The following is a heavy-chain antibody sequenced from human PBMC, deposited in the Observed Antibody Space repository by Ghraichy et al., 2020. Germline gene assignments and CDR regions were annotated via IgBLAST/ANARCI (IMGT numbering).Heavy chain of an antibody. D-gene: IGHD3-9*01. CDR3: AKDGYDILTGYSNYFDY. CDR1: GFTFSSYA. Sequence: GESLNISCAASGFTFSSYAMSWVRQAPGKGLEWVSAISGSGGSTYYADSVKGRFTISRDNSKNTLYLQMNSLRAEDTAVYYCAKDGYDILTGYSNYFDYWGQGTLVTVSS. J-gene: IGHJ4*02. CDR2: ISGSGGST. V-gene: IGHV3-23*01.